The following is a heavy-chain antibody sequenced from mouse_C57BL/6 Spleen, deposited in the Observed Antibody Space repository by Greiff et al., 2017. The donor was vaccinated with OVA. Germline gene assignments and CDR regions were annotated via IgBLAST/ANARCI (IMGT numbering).Heavy chain of an antibody. J-gene: IGHJ4*01. Sequence: VQLQQSGAELVRPGSSVKMSCKTSGYTFTSYGINWVKQRPGQGLEWIGYIYIGNGNTEYNEKFKGKATLTSDTSSSTAYLQLSSLTSEDSAIYFCAGVTTVDYAMDYWGQGTSVTVSS. CDR2: IYIGNGNT. V-gene: IGHV1-58*01. D-gene: IGHD1-1*01. CDR3: AGVTTVDYAMDY. CDR1: GYTFTSYG.